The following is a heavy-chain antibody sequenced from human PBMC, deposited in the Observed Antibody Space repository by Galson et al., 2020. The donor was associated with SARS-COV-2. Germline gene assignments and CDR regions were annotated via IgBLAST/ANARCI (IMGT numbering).Heavy chain of an antibody. Sequence: ASVKVSCKASGYTFTNYGIIWVRQAPGQGLEWLGWIKTYDHKTKHSQKFQGRVIMTADTSTSTAYMELRSLTSDDTAVYYCARFYGGVSQIVGFFYYLDVWGKGTTVIISS. CDR2: IKTYDHKT. V-gene: IGHV1-18*01. D-gene: IGHD3-16*01. J-gene: IGHJ6*03. CDR1: GYTFTNYG. CDR3: ARFYGGVSQIVGFFYYLDV.